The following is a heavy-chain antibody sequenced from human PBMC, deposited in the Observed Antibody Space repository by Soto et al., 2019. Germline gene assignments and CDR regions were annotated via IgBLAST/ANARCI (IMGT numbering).Heavy chain of an antibody. CDR3: ARGDYYGSGSYYNWFDP. J-gene: IGHJ5*02. Sequence: GGSLRLSCAASGFTFSSYSMNWVRQAPGKGLEWVSYISSSSSTIYYADSVKGRFTISRDNAKNSLYLQMNSLRDEDTAVYYCARGDYYGSGSYYNWFDPWGQGTLVTVSS. CDR2: ISSSSSTI. V-gene: IGHV3-48*02. D-gene: IGHD3-10*01. CDR1: GFTFSSYS.